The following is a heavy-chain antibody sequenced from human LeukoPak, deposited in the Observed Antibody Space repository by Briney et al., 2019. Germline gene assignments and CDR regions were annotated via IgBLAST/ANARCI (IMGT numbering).Heavy chain of an antibody. J-gene: IGHJ3*02. CDR2: IYSGGST. D-gene: IGHD2-21*02. CDR3: ARVHTGAFCGGDCYPRAFDI. Sequence: GGSLRLSCAASGFTVSSNYMSWVRQAPGKGLEWVSVIYSGGSTYYADSVKGRFTISRDNSKNTLYLQMNSLRAEDTAVYYCARVHTGAFCGGDCYPRAFDIWGKGKMVTVSS. V-gene: IGHV3-53*01. CDR1: GFTVSSNY.